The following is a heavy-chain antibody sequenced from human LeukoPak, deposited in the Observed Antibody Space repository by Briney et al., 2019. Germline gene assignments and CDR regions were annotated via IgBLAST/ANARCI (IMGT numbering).Heavy chain of an antibody. D-gene: IGHD1-20*01. V-gene: IGHV1-18*01. J-gene: IGHJ3*02. CDR1: GYTFTSYG. CDR3: AREQYNWNDDQDAFDI. CDR2: ISAYNGNT. Sequence: ASVKVSCKASGYTFTSYGISWVRQAPGQGLEWMGWISAYNGNTNYAQKPQGRVTMTTDTSTSTAYMELRSLRSDDTAVYYCAREQYNWNDDQDAFDIWGQGTMVTVSS.